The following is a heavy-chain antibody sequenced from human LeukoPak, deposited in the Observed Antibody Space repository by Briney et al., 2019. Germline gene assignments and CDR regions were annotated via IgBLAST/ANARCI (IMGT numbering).Heavy chain of an antibody. CDR3: ARDRVRGSYEYFDL. J-gene: IGHJ2*01. CDR2: IYYRGST. V-gene: IGHV4-30-4*01. CDR1: GGSISSGDYY. Sequence: SETLSLTCTVSGGSISSGDYYWSWIRQPPGKGLEWIGYIYYRGSTYYNPSLKSRVTISVDTSKNQFSLKLSSVTAADTAVYYRARDRVRGSYEYFDLWGRGTLVIVSS. D-gene: IGHD1-26*01.